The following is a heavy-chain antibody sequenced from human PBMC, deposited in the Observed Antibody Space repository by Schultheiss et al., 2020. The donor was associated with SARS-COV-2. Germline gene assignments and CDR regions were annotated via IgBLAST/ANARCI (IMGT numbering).Heavy chain of an antibody. CDR1: GGSISSYY. Sequence: SETLSLTCTVSGGSISSYYWSWIRQPAGKGLEWIGRIYTSGSTNYNPSLKSRVTMSVDTSKNQFSLKLSSVTAADTAVYYCARGVGYCSSTSCRRTYYFDYWGQGTLVTVSS. J-gene: IGHJ4*02. CDR3: ARGVGYCSSTSCRRTYYFDY. CDR2: IYTSGST. D-gene: IGHD2-2*01. V-gene: IGHV4-4*07.